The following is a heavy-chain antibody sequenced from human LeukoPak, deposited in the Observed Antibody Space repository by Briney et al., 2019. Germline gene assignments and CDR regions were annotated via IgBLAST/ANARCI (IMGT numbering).Heavy chain of an antibody. V-gene: IGHV1-69*05. Sequence: SVKVSCKASGGTVSSYAITWVRQAPGQGLEWMGGIIPMFGTSNYAQKLQGRVTITTDESTRTAYMDLSSLRSEDTAVYYCASVTMVVSRSEAGAFDIWGQGTLVTVSS. J-gene: IGHJ3*02. CDR1: GGTVSSYA. CDR3: ASVTMVVSRSEAGAFDI. CDR2: IIPMFGTS. D-gene: IGHD5/OR15-5a*01.